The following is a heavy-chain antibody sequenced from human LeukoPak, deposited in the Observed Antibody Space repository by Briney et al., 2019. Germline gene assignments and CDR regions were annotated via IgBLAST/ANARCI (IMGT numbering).Heavy chain of an antibody. CDR3: ARRKIWFGELLSNMDV. CDR2: IYYSGST. D-gene: IGHD3-10*01. CDR1: GGSISGSSYY. V-gene: IGHV4-39*01. Sequence: SETLSLTCTVSGGSISGSSYYWGWIRQPPGKGLEWIGSIYYSGSTYYNPSLKSRVTISVDTSKNQFSLKLSSVTAADTAVYYCARRKIWFGELLSNMDVWGQGTTVTVSS. J-gene: IGHJ6*02.